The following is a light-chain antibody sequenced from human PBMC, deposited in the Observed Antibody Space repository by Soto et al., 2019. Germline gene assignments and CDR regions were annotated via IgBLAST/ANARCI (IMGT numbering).Light chain of an antibody. Sequence: EIVLTQSPGTLSLSPGERATLSCRASQTVSSSYLAWYRQKPGQAPRLLIYGASNRATGIPDRFSGSGSATDFTLTISRLEPEDFAVYYCQQYGSTSWTFGQGTKVDIK. J-gene: IGKJ1*01. CDR2: GAS. V-gene: IGKV3-20*01. CDR1: QTVSSSY. CDR3: QQYGSTSWT.